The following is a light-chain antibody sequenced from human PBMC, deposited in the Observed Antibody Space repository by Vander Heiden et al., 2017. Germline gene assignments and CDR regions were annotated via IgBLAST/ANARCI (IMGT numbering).Light chain of an antibody. CDR3: QQSYSTPFT. CDR2: AAS. CDR1: QSISSY. Sequence: DIQMTQSPSSLSESVGDRVTITCRASQSISSYLNWYQQKPGKAPKLLIYAASSLQSGVPSSFSGSGSGTDFTLTISSLQPEDFATYYCQQSYSTPFTFGPGTKVDIK. J-gene: IGKJ3*01. V-gene: IGKV1-39*01.